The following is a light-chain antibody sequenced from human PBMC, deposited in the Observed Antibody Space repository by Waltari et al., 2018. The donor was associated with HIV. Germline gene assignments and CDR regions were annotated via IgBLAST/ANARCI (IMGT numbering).Light chain of an antibody. V-gene: IGKV3-11*01. Sequence: EIVLTQSPATLSLSPGERATLPCRASQSISTYLAWYQKKLGQAPRLLIYDASKRATGIPARFSGSGSGTDFTLTISSREPEDFAVYYCQHRKEWPPGASFGPGTKVDVK. J-gene: IGKJ3*01. CDR1: QSISTY. CDR2: DAS. CDR3: QHRKEWPPGAS.